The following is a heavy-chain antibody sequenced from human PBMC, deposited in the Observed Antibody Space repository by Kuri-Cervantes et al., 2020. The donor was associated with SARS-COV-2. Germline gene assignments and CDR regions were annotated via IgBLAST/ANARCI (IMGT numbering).Heavy chain of an antibody. CDR3: ARGGGVGGLTVMFRWRGAGPLDF. CDR2: INLVVIA. Sequence: ASVKVSCKASGYTFTRAYMHWVRQAPGQGLEWMRIINLVVIAQVTTEVAGRLTMTRDTSLSTAHMERCRLTSDDTAVYYWARGGGVGGLTVMFRWRGAGPLDFWGQGTLVTVSS. D-gene: IGHD3-16*01. J-gene: IGHJ4*02. V-gene: IGHV1-46*04. CDR1: GYTFTRAY.